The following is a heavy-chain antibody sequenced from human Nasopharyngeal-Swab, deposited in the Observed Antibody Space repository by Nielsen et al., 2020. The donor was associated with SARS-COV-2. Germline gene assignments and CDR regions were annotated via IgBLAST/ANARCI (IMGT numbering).Heavy chain of an antibody. CDR3: ASTDRELSNYFDY. V-gene: IGHV1-69*01. J-gene: IGHJ4*02. CDR2: IIPIFGTA. Sequence: WVRQAPGQGLEWMGGIIPIFGTANYAQKFQGRVTITADESTSTAYMELSSLRSEDTAVYYCASTDRELSNYFDYWGQGTLVTVSS. D-gene: IGHD3-16*02.